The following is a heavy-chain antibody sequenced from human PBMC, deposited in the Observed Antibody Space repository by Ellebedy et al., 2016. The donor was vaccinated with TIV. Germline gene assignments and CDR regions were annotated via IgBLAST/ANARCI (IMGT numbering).Heavy chain of an antibody. CDR3: ARRASYGDYAVQVNPWFDP. D-gene: IGHD4-17*01. J-gene: IGHJ5*02. CDR2: IRQEGDEI. V-gene: IGHV3-7*01. Sequence: PGGSLRLSCAASGSNFRSYWMTWVRQAPGKGLEWMAKIRQEGDEIYYVESVKGRFTISRDNAKNSLFLQMNSLRVEDTAVYYCARRASYGDYAVQVNPWFDPWGQGTLVTVSS. CDR1: GSNFRSYW.